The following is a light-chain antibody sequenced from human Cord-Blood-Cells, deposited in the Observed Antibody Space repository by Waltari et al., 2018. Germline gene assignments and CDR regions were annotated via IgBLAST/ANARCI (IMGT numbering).Light chain of an antibody. CDR3: CSYAGSSTYVV. CDR1: SSDVGSYNL. Sequence: QSALTQPASVSGSPGQSITISCTGTSSDVGSYNLVSWYQQHPGKAPKLMIYEGSTRPSGVSNLFSGSKSGNTASLTISGPQAEDEADYYCCSYAGSSTYVVFGGGTKLTVL. CDR2: EGS. V-gene: IGLV2-23*01. J-gene: IGLJ2*01.